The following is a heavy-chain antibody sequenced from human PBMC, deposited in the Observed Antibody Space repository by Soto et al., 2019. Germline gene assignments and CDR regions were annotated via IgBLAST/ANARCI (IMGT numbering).Heavy chain of an antibody. CDR2: ISYDGSNK. CDR3: AKDRRKVVVAAPFDY. V-gene: IGHV3-30*18. Sequence: QVQLVESGGGVVQPGRSLRLSCAASGFTFSSYGMHWVRQAPGKGLEWVAVISYDGSNKYYADSVKGRFTISRDNSTNTLYLQMNSLRAEDTAVYSCAKDRRKVVVAAPFDYWCQGTLVTVSS. J-gene: IGHJ4*02. D-gene: IGHD2-15*01. CDR1: GFTFSSYG.